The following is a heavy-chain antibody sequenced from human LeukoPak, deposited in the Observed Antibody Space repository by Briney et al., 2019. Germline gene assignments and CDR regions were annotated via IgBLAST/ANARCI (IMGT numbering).Heavy chain of an antibody. D-gene: IGHD3-10*01. CDR2: IIPIFGTA. V-gene: IGHV1-69*06. CDR3: ARCRGGSGSRTEYYFDY. J-gene: IGHJ4*02. CDR1: GGTFSSYA. Sequence: GASVKVSCKASGGTFSSYAISWVRQAPGQGLEWMGGIIPIFGTANYAQKFQGRVTITADKSTSTAYMELSSLRSEDTAVYYCARCRGGSGSRTEYYFDYWGQGTLVTVSS.